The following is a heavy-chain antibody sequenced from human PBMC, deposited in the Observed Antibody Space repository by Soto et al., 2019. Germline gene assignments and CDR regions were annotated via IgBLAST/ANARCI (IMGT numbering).Heavy chain of an antibody. J-gene: IGHJ1*01. D-gene: IGHD6-13*01. Sequence: EVQLVESGGGLVQPGRSLRLSCAASGFTFDDYAMHWVRQVPGKGLEWVSGINWNSGSIGYGDSVKGRFAISRDNAKNSLNLQMNSLSAEDTAAYYCVKDEGISWYSGHFRHWGQGTLVTVSS. CDR2: INWNSGSI. CDR3: VKDEGISWYSGHFRH. CDR1: GFTFDDYA. V-gene: IGHV3-9*01.